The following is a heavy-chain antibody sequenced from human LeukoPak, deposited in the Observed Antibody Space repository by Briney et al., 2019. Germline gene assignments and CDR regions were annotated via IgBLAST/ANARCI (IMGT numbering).Heavy chain of an antibody. J-gene: IGHJ4*02. V-gene: IGHV4-59*08. Sequence: KPSETLSLTCTVSGGSISSYYWSWIRQPPGKGLEWIGYIYYSGSTNYNPSLKSRVTISVDTSKNQFSLKLSSVTAADTAVYYCARHASILPYYFDYWGQGTLVTVSS. CDR3: ARHASILPYYFDY. D-gene: IGHD2/OR15-2a*01. CDR2: IYYSGST. CDR1: GGSISSYY.